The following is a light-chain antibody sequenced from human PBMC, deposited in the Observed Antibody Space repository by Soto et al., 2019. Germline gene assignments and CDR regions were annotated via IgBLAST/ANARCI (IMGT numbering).Light chain of an antibody. V-gene: IGLV1-40*01. Sequence: QSVLTQPPSVSAVPGQKATISCSGSSSNIGNNYVSWYQQLPGTAPKLLIYGNSNRPSGVPDRFSGSKSGTSASLAITGLQAEDEADYYCQSYDSSLSGYIFGTGTKVTVL. CDR2: GNS. CDR1: SSNIGNNY. J-gene: IGLJ1*01. CDR3: QSYDSSLSGYI.